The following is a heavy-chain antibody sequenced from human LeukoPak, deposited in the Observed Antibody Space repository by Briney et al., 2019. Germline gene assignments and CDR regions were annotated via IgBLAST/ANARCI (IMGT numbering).Heavy chain of an antibody. Sequence: GGSLRLSCVASGFIFSTYGLHWVRQSPGRGLAWVAVIWYDGSQRYYADSVKGRFTISRDDSQNTIYLQMDSLRAEDTAVYYCATSSPRNYFDHWGQGTLVTVSS. D-gene: IGHD1-14*01. CDR2: IWYDGSQR. CDR1: GFIFSTYG. CDR3: ATSSPRNYFDH. V-gene: IGHV3-33*01. J-gene: IGHJ4*02.